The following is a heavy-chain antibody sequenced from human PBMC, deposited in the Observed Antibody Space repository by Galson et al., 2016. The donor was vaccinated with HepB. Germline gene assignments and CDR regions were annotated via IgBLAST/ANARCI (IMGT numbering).Heavy chain of an antibody. D-gene: IGHD4/OR15-4a*01. CDR1: GGSLSDFY. J-gene: IGHJ4*02. Sequence: SETLSLTCAVSGGSLSDFYWSWIRQPPGKGLEWIGEINESGTTNYNPPLKSRVTVSVDTSKNLFSLGLTSVTAADTAVYYCARTDYRIWGQGTLVTVSS. CDR3: ARTDYRI. V-gene: IGHV4-34*01. CDR2: INESGTT.